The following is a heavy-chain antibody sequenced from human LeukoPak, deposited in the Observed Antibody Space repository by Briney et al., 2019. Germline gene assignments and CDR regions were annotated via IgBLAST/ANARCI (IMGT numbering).Heavy chain of an antibody. J-gene: IGHJ4*02. CDR3: TTDSGEYYYDSSGTIDY. CDR2: IKSKTDGGTT. D-gene: IGHD3-22*01. V-gene: IGHV3-15*01. CDR1: GFTFSNAW. Sequence: PGGSLRLSCAASGFTFSNAWMSWVRQAPGKGLEWVGRIKSKTDGGTTDYAAPVKGRFTISRDDSKNTLYLQMNSLKTEDTAVYYCTTDSGEYYYDSSGTIDYWGQGTLVTVSS.